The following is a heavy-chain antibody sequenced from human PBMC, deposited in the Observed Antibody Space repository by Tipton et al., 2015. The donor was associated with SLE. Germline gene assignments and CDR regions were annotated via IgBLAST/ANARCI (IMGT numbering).Heavy chain of an antibody. J-gene: IGHJ4*02. Sequence: QSGAEVKKPGSSVKVSCKASGGTFSSYAISWVRQAPGQGLEWMGRIIPIFGTANYAQKFQGRVTMTTDTSTSTAYMELRSLRSDDTAVYYCARKAGGAAAGGTFDYWGQGTLVTVSS. CDR2: IIPIFGTA. V-gene: IGHV1-69*05. CDR1: GGTFSSYA. CDR3: ARKAGGAAAGGTFDY. D-gene: IGHD6-13*01.